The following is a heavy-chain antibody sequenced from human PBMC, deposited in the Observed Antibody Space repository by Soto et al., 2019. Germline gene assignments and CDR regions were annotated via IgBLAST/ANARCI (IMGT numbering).Heavy chain of an antibody. D-gene: IGHD3-22*01. CDR3: ARVGSSGYVNWFDP. Sequence: SETLSLTCAVYGGSFSGYYWSWIRQPPGKGLEWIGEINHSGSTNYNPSLKSRVTISVDTSKNQFSLKLSSVTAADTAVYYCARVGSSGYVNWFDPWGQGTPVTSPQ. J-gene: IGHJ5*02. CDR2: INHSGST. V-gene: IGHV4-34*01. CDR1: GGSFSGYY.